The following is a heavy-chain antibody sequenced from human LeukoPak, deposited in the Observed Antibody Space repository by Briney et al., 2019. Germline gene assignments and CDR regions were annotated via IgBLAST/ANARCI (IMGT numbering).Heavy chain of an antibody. CDR3: ARTGEWRTADDAFDI. CDR2: IYSGGST. J-gene: IGHJ3*02. V-gene: IGHV3-53*01. D-gene: IGHD3-10*01. CDR1: GFTVSSNY. Sequence: PGGSLRLSCAASGFTVSSNYMSWVRQAPGKGLEWVSVIYSGGSTYYADSVKGRFTISRDNSKNTLYLQMNSLRAEDTAVYYCARTGEWRTADDAFDIWGQGTMVTVSS.